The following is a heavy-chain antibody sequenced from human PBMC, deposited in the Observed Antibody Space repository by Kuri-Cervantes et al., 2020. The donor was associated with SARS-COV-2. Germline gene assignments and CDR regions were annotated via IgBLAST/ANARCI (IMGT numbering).Heavy chain of an antibody. Sequence: ASVKVSCKVSGHTLTELSMHWVRQAPGKGLEWMGGFDPEDGETIYAQKFQGRVTMTEDTSTDTAYMELSSLRSEDTAVYYCATVKWSSGWYYFDYWGQGTLVTVSS. CDR3: ATVKWSSGWYYFDY. D-gene: IGHD6-19*01. CDR2: FDPEDGET. CDR1: GHTLTELS. V-gene: IGHV1-24*01. J-gene: IGHJ4*02.